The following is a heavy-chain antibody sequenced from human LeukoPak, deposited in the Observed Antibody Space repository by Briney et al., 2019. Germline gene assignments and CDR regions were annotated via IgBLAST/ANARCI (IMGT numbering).Heavy chain of an antibody. CDR3: ARRRIAATEY. V-gene: IGHV4-39*01. J-gene: IGHJ4*02. Sequence: SETLSLTCTVSGASISSSCYDWDWIRQPPGRGLEWFGSVYYSGTTYYNPSLKSRVTISVDTSKNQFSLKLTSVTAADTAIYDCARRRIAATEYWGQGTLVPVSS. D-gene: IGHD6-13*01. CDR1: GASISSSCYD. CDR2: VYYSGTT.